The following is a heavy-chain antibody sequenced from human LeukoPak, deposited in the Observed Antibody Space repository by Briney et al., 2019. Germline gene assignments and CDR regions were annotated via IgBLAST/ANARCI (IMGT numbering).Heavy chain of an antibody. J-gene: IGHJ4*02. CDR2: ISAYNGNT. Sequence: ASVKVSCKASGYTFNSYGFSWVRQAPGQGLEWMGWISAYNGNTNYAQKFQGRVTMTTDTSTTTAYMELGSLSSDDTAVYYCAHILTGYYMDYWGQGTLVTVSS. D-gene: IGHD3-9*01. CDR3: AHILTGYYMDY. V-gene: IGHV1-18*01. CDR1: GYTFNSYG.